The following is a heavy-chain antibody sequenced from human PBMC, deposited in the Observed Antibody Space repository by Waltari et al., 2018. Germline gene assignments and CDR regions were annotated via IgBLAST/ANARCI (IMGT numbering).Heavy chain of an antibody. V-gene: IGHV3-48*03. D-gene: IGHD3-22*01. Sequence: EVQLVESGGGLIQPGGSLRLSCAGSGFALTSYEFNWVRLAPGKGLEWIAYISRSGGTIYYADFVKGRFTISRDDANNSVYLQMDSLKAEDTALYYCARAPSSFDTSGYYSDLWGQGTQVTVSS. J-gene: IGHJ5*02. CDR1: GFALTSYE. CDR2: ISRSGGTI. CDR3: ARAPSSFDTSGYYSDL.